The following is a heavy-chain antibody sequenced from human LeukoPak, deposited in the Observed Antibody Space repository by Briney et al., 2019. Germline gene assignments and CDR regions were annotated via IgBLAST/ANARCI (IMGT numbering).Heavy chain of an antibody. CDR1: GFTFSSYA. Sequence: AGGSLRLSCAASGFTFSSYAMSWVRQAPGKGLRWVSTISGRGTDTYYADSVKGRFIISRDNSNSTLSLQMSSLRAEDTAVYYCAKGAFPTAMVTPYFDYWGQGALVTVSS. J-gene: IGHJ4*02. CDR3: AKGAFPTAMVTPYFDY. D-gene: IGHD5-18*01. CDR2: ISGRGTDT. V-gene: IGHV3-23*01.